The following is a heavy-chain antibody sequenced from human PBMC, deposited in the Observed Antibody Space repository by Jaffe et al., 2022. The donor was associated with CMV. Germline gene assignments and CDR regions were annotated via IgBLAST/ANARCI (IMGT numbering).Heavy chain of an antibody. CDR3: ARAVGVGRYYDFWSGYWSYYYYGMDV. D-gene: IGHD3-3*01. J-gene: IGHJ6*02. CDR1: GDSVSSNSAA. V-gene: IGHV6-1*01. CDR2: TYYRSKWYN. Sequence: QVQLQQSGPGLVKPSQTLSLTCAISGDSVSSNSAAWNWIRQSPSRGLEWLGRTYYRSKWYNDYAVSVKSRITINPDTSKNQFSLQLNSVTPEDTAVYYCARAVGVGRYYDFWSGYWSYYYYGMDVWGQGTTVTVSS.